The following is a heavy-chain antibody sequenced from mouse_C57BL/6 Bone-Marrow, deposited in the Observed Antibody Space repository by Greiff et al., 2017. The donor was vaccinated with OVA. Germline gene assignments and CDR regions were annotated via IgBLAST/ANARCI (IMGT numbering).Heavy chain of an antibody. Sequence: EVQLVESGEGLVKPGGSLKLSCAASGFTFSSYAMSWVRQTPEKRLEWVAYISSGGDYIYYADTVKGRFTISRDNARNTLYLQMSSLKSEDTAMYYCTRVPYYYVSSRYAMDYWGQGTSVTVSS. CDR1: GFTFSSYA. CDR2: ISSGGDYI. CDR3: TRVPYYYVSSRYAMDY. V-gene: IGHV5-9-1*02. D-gene: IGHD1-1*01. J-gene: IGHJ4*01.